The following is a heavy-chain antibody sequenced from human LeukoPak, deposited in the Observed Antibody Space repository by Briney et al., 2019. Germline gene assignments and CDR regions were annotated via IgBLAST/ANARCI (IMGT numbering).Heavy chain of an antibody. Sequence: GGSLRLSCAASGFTFDDYGMSWVRQAPGKGLEWVSGINWNGGSTGYADSVKGRFTISRDNAQNSLYLQMNSLSAEDTAVYYCARLFGGVTTFDYWGQGTLVTVSS. V-gene: IGHV3-20*04. J-gene: IGHJ4*02. CDR2: INWNGGST. CDR1: GFTFDDYG. CDR3: ARLFGGVTTFDY. D-gene: IGHD4-17*01.